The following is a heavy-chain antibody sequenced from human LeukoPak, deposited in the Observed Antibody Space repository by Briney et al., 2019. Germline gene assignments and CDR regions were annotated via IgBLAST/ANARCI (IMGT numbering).Heavy chain of an antibody. D-gene: IGHD2-15*01. CDR1: GGTFTSHD. Sequence: GSSVKVSCKASGGTFTSHDINWVRQATGQGLEWMGWMNPNSGNTGYAQKFQGRVTMTRNTSISTAYMELSSLRSEDTAVYYCARGRFDIGWFDPWGQGTLVTVSS. CDR2: MNPNSGNT. CDR3: ARGRFDIGWFDP. V-gene: IGHV1-8*01. J-gene: IGHJ5*02.